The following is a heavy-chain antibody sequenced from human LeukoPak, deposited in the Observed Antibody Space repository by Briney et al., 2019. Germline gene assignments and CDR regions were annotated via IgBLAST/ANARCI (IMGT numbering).Heavy chain of an antibody. CDR2: IYYSGST. Sequence: SETLSLTCTVSGGSISSYYWSWIRQPPGKGLEWIGYIYYSGSTNYNPSLKSRVTISVDTSKNQFSLKLSSVTAADTAVYCCARGYCTNGVCYIGPFDYWGQGTLVTVSS. CDR1: GGSISSYY. D-gene: IGHD2-8*01. J-gene: IGHJ4*02. CDR3: ARGYCTNGVCYIGPFDY. V-gene: IGHV4-59*01.